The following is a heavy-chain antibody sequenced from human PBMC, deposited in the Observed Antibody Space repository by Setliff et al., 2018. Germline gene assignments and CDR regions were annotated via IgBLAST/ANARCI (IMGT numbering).Heavy chain of an antibody. CDR1: GYTLINYG. Sequence: ASVKVSCKASGYTLINYGISWVRQAPGQGLEWMGWIGAYTGNTNYAQKFQGRVTMTTDTSTSTAYMELRSLRSDDMAVYYCSRLVRYCTTTTCQSVPGAEVWGQGTLVTVSS. D-gene: IGHD2-8*01. J-gene: IGHJ4*02. CDR2: IGAYTGNT. CDR3: SRLVRYCTTTTCQSVPGAEV. V-gene: IGHV1-18*03.